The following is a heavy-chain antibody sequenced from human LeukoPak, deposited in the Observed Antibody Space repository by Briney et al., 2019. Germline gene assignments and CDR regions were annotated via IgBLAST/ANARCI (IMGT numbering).Heavy chain of an antibody. Sequence: GGSLRLSCAASGFTVSSNYMSWVRQAPGKGLEWVSVIYSGGSTYYADSVKGRFTISRDNSKNTLYLQMNSLRAEDTAVYYCAREPDYYGSGSPTGVDPWGQGTLVTVSS. CDR1: GFTVSSNY. J-gene: IGHJ5*02. CDR2: IYSGGST. CDR3: AREPDYYGSGSPTGVDP. V-gene: IGHV3-53*01. D-gene: IGHD3-10*01.